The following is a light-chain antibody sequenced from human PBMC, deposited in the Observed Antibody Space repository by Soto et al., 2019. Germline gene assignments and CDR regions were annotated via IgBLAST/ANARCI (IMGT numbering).Light chain of an antibody. J-gene: IGLJ3*02. V-gene: IGLV2-14*01. Sequence: QSALTQPASVSGSPGQSITISCTGTSSDVGGYNYVSWYQQHPGKAPKLMIYEVTNRPSGVSNRFSGSKSGYTAALTISGLQAEDEADYYCSSYTPRSTWVFGGGTKLTVL. CDR1: SSDVGGYNY. CDR2: EVT. CDR3: SSYTPRSTWV.